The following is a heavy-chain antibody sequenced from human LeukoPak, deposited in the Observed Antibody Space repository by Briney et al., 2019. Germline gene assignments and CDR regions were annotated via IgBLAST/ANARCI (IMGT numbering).Heavy chain of an antibody. CDR1: GLTFSNAW. D-gene: IGHD5-24*01. CDR2: IKSKTDGGTT. V-gene: IGHV3-15*01. CDR3: ASRDYYYYYMDV. Sequence: GGSLRLSCAASGLTFSNAWMSWVRQAPGKGLEWVGRIKSKTDGGTTDYGAPVKGRFTISRDDSKNTLYLQMNSLRAEDTAVYYCASRDYYYYYMDVWGKGTTVTVSS. J-gene: IGHJ6*03.